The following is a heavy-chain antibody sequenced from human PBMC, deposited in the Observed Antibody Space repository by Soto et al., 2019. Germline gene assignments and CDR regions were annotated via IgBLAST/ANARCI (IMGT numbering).Heavy chain of an antibody. D-gene: IGHD3-3*01. V-gene: IGHV3-30*09. Sequence: QVQLVESGGGVVQPGRSLRLSCAASGFTFRSYAMHWVRQAPGKGLEWVATISHDGNIKYYADSVKVRFAISRDNSMNAVFLQMNRVRPEDTARYYCARDYETGSAGYYYYGMDVWGHGTTVTVSS. CDR3: ARDYETGSAGYYYYGMDV. CDR2: ISHDGNIK. J-gene: IGHJ6*02. CDR1: GFTFRSYA.